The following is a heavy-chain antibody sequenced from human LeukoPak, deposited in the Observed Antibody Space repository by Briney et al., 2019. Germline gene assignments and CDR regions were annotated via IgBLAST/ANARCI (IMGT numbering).Heavy chain of an antibody. V-gene: IGHV3-7*04. CDR3: ARRYSSSWSGFDP. D-gene: IGHD6-13*01. Sequence: GGSLRLSCAASGFTFSSYSMNWVRQAPGKGLERVANIRQDGSEKYYVDSVKGRFTISRDNAKNSLYLQMNSLRGEDTAVYYCARRYSSSWSGFDPWGQGTLVTVSS. CDR2: IRQDGSEK. CDR1: GFTFSSYS. J-gene: IGHJ5*02.